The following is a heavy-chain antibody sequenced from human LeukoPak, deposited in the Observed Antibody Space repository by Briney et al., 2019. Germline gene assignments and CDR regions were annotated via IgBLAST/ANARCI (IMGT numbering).Heavy chain of an antibody. CDR3: ARDVATTGWYTFDY. CDR2: TYYRSKGYI. D-gene: IGHD6-19*01. V-gene: IGHV6-1*01. Sequence: SQTLSLTCAISGDSVSSINGAWNWVRQSPSRGLEWLGRTYYRSKGYIDYGVPIQGRMSITPDTSKNQFTLHLFSVTPDDTAVYYCARDVATTGWYTFDYWGRGTRVTVSS. CDR1: GDSVSSINGA. J-gene: IGHJ4*02.